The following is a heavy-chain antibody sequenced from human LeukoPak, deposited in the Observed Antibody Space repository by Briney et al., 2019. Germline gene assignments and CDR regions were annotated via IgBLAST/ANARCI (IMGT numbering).Heavy chain of an antibody. V-gene: IGHV3-7*03. CDR2: IKQDGSER. CDR1: GFTFSSYW. CDR3: ATGAGCGY. D-gene: IGHD6-19*01. J-gene: IGHJ4*02. Sequence: PGGSLRLSCAASGFTFSSYWMTWVRRAPGKGLEWVANIKQDGSERNYVDSVKGRFTISRDNAKNSLYPQMNTLRDEDTAVYYCATGAGCGYWGQGTLVTVSS.